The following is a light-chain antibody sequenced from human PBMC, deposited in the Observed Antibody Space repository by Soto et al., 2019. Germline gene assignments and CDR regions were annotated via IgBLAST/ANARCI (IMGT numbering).Light chain of an antibody. J-gene: IGKJ4*01. CDR3: QQSYSLPVT. CDR1: QSIATY. V-gene: IGKV1-39*01. Sequence: DIQMTQSPSSLSASVGDRVTITCRASQSIATYLNCYQQKPGKAPNLLIFATSSLQSGVPSRFSGSGSGTDFTLTISSLQPEDFATYYCQQSYSLPVTFGGGTKGEIK. CDR2: ATS.